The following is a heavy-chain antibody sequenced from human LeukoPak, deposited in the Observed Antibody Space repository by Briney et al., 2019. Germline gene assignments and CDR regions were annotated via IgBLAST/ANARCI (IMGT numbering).Heavy chain of an antibody. CDR3: ARSGAYYYDSSGYSYYYYYYMDV. J-gene: IGHJ6*03. Sequence: SETLSLTCTVSAGSISSYYWSWIRQPAGKGLEWIGRIYTSGSTNYNPSLKSRVTMSVDTSKNQFSLKLSSVTAADTAVYYCARSGAYYYDSSGYSYYYYYYMDVWDKGTTVTVSS. D-gene: IGHD3-22*01. V-gene: IGHV4-4*07. CDR2: IYTSGST. CDR1: AGSISSYY.